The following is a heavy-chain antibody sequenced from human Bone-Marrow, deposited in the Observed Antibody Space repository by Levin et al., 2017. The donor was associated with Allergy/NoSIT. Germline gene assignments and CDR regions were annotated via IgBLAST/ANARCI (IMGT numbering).Heavy chain of an antibody. CDR3: ARDRFKGQDSDGYYVEPPDT. J-gene: IGHJ5*02. D-gene: IGHD3-22*01. CDR2: IWTSGST. CDR1: GGSMNKYY. V-gene: IGHV4-4*07. Sequence: KASETLSLTCTVSGGSMNKYYWSWFRQPVGKGLEWIGRIWTSGSTNYNPSLKSRVTLSIDTSNNLFSLRLSSVTAADTAVYYCARDRFKGQDSDGYYVEPPDTWGQGTLVTVSS.